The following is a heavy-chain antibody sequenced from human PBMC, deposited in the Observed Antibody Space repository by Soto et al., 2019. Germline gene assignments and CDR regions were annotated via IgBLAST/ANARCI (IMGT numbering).Heavy chain of an antibody. J-gene: IGHJ4*02. CDR2: IYYSGST. CDR1: GGSISSYY. CDR3: ARGRSDSSGYYYAVLDY. V-gene: IGHV4-59*08. Sequence: SETLSITCTFSGGSISSYYWSWIRQPPGKGLEWIGYIYYSGSTNYNPSLKSRVTILVDTSKSQFSLKLSSVTAADTAVYYCARGRSDSSGYYYAVLDYWGPGTLVTVS. D-gene: IGHD3-22*01.